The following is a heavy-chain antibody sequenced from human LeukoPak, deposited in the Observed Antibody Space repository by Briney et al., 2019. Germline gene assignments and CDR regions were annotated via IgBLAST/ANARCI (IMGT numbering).Heavy chain of an antibody. J-gene: IGHJ4*02. V-gene: IGHV1-2*02. D-gene: IGHD1-26*01. CDR3: ARGRAWEPQDY. Sequence: MHXVRQAPGQGLEWMGWINTNSGGTNYAQKFQGRVTMTRDTSISTAYMELSRLRSDDTAVYYCARGRAWEPQDYWGQGTLVTVSS. CDR2: INTNSGGT.